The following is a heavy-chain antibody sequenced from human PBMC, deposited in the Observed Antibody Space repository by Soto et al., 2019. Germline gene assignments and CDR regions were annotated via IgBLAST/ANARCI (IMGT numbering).Heavy chain of an antibody. D-gene: IGHD1-26*01. J-gene: IGHJ5*02. CDR2: IYRSGST. CDR1: GLTVSANY. CDR3: EREKKARRENRFDT. V-gene: IGHV3-53*01. Sequence: PGGSLRLSCAASGLTVSANYMSWVRRAPGKGLEWVSVIYRSGSTYYADSVKGRFTISRDNSKNTVYLEMNSLRVDDTDVYYCEREKKARRENRFDTWGQGTLVTVSS.